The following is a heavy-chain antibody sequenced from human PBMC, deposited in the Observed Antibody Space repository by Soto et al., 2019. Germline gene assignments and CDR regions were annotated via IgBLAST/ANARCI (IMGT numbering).Heavy chain of an antibody. CDR1: GTIFSSYT. CDR3: ARGLGGRMDD. J-gene: IGHJ6*02. V-gene: IGHV1-69*08. CDR2: IIPLLGET. Sequence: QVQLVQSGAEVKKPGSSVRVSCKASGTIFSSYTISWVRQAPGQGLAWMGRIIPLLGETNSAEKFQDRVTLSADKSTTTDYMKLNSLSLEAAAVYYCARGLGGRMDDWGQGTTVTVSS. D-gene: IGHD3-16*01.